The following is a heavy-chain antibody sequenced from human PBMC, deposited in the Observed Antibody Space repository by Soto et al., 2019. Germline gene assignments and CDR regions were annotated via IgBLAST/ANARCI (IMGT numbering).Heavy chain of an antibody. Sequence: EVQLLESGGGLVQPGGSLRLSCAASGFTFSSYVMSWVRQAPGKGLEWVSAISGSGGSTYYADSVKGRFTISRDNSKNTLYLQMNSLRAEDTAVYYCARGVTPYYYYYGMDVWGQGTTVTVSS. V-gene: IGHV3-23*01. J-gene: IGHJ6*02. CDR3: ARGVTPYYYYYGMDV. CDR1: GFTFSSYV. D-gene: IGHD3-10*01. CDR2: ISGSGGST.